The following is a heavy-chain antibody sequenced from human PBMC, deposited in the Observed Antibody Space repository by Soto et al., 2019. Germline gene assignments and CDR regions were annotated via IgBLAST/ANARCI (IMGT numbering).Heavy chain of an antibody. Sequence: QVQLVQSGAEVKKPGASVKVSCKASGYTFTSYAMHWVRQAPGQRLEWMGWINAGNGNTKYSQKFQGRVTITRDTYAGTASMELSSLRSEYTAVYYCARDLPPIDYRGQGTLVTVSS. CDR1: GYTFTSYA. CDR3: ARDLPPIDY. CDR2: INAGNGNT. J-gene: IGHJ4*02. V-gene: IGHV1-3*01.